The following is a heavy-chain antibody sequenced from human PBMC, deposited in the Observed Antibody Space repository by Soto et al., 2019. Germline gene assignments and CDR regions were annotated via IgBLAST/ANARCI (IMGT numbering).Heavy chain of an antibody. D-gene: IGHD5-12*01. V-gene: IGHV4-34*01. CDR3: ARWVSGGYEILDY. Sequence: PSETLSLTCAVYGGSFSGYYWSWIRQPPGKGLEWIGEINHSGSTNYNPSLKSRVTISVDTSKNQFSLKLSSVTAADTAVYYCARWVSGGYEILDYWGQGTVVTVSS. CDR1: GGSFSGYY. CDR2: INHSGST. J-gene: IGHJ4*02.